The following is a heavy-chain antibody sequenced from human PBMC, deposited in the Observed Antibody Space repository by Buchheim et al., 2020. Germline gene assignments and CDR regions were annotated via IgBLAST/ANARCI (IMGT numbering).Heavy chain of an antibody. CDR2: IFYGGST. CDR1: GASVDPSIYY. D-gene: IGHD3-3*02. CDR3: AKSISWYFGD. Sequence: QLQMLESGPGLVKPSETLSLTCTIPGASVDPSIYYWGWIRQSPGKGLEWIGSIFYGGSTQYNLSPKSRVTISVDPPRNESSLELTSVTAADTAVYFCAKSISWYFGDWGQG. V-gene: IGHV4-39*01. J-gene: IGHJ4*02.